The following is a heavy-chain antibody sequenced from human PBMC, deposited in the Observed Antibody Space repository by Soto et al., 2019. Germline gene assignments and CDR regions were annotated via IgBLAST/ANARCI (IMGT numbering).Heavy chain of an antibody. V-gene: IGHV4-34*01. CDR3: ASRLRFLEWLLWPFDY. CDR2: INHSGST. CDR1: GGSFSGYY. Sequence: TSETLSLTCAVYGGSFSGYYWSWIRQPPGKGLEWIGEINHSGSTNYNPSLKSRVTISVDTSKNQFSLKLSSVTAADTAVYYCASRLRFLEWLLWPFDYWGQGTLVTVSS. D-gene: IGHD3-3*01. J-gene: IGHJ4*02.